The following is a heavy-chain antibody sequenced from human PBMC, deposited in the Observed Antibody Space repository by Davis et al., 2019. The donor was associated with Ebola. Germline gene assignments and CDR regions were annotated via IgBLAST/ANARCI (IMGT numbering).Heavy chain of an antibody. Sequence: SVKVSCKASGGTFSSYAISWVRQAPGQGLKWMGGIFPIFGTANYAQKFQGRVTITADESTSTAYMELSSLRSEDTAVYYCARVATLPGDVWGQGTTVTVSS. D-gene: IGHD5-12*01. CDR1: GGTFSSYA. J-gene: IGHJ6*02. CDR2: IFPIFGTA. V-gene: IGHV1-69*13. CDR3: ARVATLPGDV.